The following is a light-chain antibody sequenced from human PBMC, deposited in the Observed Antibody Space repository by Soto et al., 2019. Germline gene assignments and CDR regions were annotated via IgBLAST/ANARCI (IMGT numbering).Light chain of an antibody. Sequence: DIQLTQSPSVLSASVGDTVTITCRASQALSNYLAWFQQKAGKAPRLLIYEASRLESGVPSRISGSGSGTEFTLTISSLQPDDFATYYCQQYTSYPWTFGQGTKVDI. CDR2: EAS. J-gene: IGKJ1*01. V-gene: IGKV1-5*03. CDR3: QQYTSYPWT. CDR1: QALSNY.